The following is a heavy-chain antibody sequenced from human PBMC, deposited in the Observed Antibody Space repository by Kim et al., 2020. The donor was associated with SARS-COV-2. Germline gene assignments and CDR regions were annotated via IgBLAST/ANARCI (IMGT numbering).Heavy chain of an antibody. Sequence: GGSLRLSCAASGFTFSSYAMSWVRQAPGKGLEWVSAISGSGGSTYYADSVKGRFTISRDNSKNTLYLQMNSLRAEDTAVYYCAKDSMVRGGNNWFDPWGQGTLVTVSS. CDR3: AKDSMVRGGNNWFDP. CDR2: ISGSGGST. J-gene: IGHJ5*02. V-gene: IGHV3-23*01. CDR1: GFTFSSYA. D-gene: IGHD3-10*01.